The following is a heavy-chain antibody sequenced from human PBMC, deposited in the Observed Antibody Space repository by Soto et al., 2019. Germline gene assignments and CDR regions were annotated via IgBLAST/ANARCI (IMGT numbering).Heavy chain of an antibody. V-gene: IGHV3-23*01. CDR3: AKDPPPRGIPLPDFDY. CDR1: GFTFSSYA. J-gene: IGHJ4*02. CDR2: ISGSGGST. Sequence: PGGSLRLSCAASGFTFSSYAMSWVRQAPGKGLEWVSAISGSGGSTYYADSVKGRFTISRDNSKNTLYLQMNSLRAEDTAVYYCAKDPPPRGIPLPDFDYWGQGTLVTVSS.